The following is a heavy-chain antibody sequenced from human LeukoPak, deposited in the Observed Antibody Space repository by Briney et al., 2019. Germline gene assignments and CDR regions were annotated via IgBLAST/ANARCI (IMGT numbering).Heavy chain of an antibody. CDR2: ISSSGSTI. CDR1: GFTFSSYE. D-gene: IGHD4-17*01. CDR3: ARDYGAGMDV. J-gene: IGHJ6*02. V-gene: IGHV3-48*03. Sequence: GGSLRLSCAASGFTFSSYEMNWVRQAPGEGLEWVSYISSSGSTIYYADSVKGRFTISRDNAKNSLYLQTNSLRAEDTAVYYCARDYGAGMDVWGQGTTVTVSS.